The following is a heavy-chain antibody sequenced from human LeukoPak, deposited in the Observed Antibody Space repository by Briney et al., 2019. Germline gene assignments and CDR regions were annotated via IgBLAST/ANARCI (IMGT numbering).Heavy chain of an antibody. CDR1: GFTFSLYA. CDR2: IRSKAYGGTT. D-gene: IGHD3-22*01. CDR3: TRPPVGMIAPGYYFDY. Sequence: PGGSLRLSCAASGFTFSLYAMSWVRQAPGKGLEWVGFIRSKAYGGTTEYAASVKGRFTISRDDSKSIAYLQMNSLKTEDTAVYYCTRPPVGMIAPGYYFDYWGQGTLVTVSS. V-gene: IGHV3-49*04. J-gene: IGHJ4*02.